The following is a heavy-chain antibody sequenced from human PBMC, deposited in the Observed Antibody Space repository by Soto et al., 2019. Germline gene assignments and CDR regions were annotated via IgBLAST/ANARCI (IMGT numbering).Heavy chain of an antibody. D-gene: IGHD3-22*01. CDR3: ARVAYYYDSSGYFY. V-gene: IGHV3-30*03. Sequence: PGGSLRLSCAASGFTFSSYGMHWVRQAPGKGLEWVAVISYDGSNKYYADSVKGRFTISRDNSKNTLYLQMNSLRAEDTAVYYCARVAYYYDSSGYFYWGQGTLVTVSS. J-gene: IGHJ4*02. CDR2: ISYDGSNK. CDR1: GFTFSSYG.